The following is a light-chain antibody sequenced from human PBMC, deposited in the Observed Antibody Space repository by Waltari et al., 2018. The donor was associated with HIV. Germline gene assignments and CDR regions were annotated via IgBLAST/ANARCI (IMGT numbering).Light chain of an antibody. J-gene: IGKJ2*03. CDR2: AAS. CDR1: QGISSY. CDR3: QQLYTYPYS. V-gene: IGKV1-9*01. Sequence: DIQLTQSPPFLSASVGDRITITCRASQGISSYLTWYQQQPGTAPQLLIYAASTLQSGVPSRFSGSISGTEFTLTISSLQPEDFGTYYCQQLYTYPYSFGQGTKVEIK.